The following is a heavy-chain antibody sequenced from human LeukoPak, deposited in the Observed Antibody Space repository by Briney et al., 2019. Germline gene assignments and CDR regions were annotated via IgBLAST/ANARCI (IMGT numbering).Heavy chain of an antibody. CDR1: GFSFSSYT. Sequence: GGSLRLSCAASGFSFSSYTMNWVRQAPGKGLEWVSDISSSSTTIYYADSVKGRFTISRDNAKNSLYLQMNSLRAEDTAVYYCARDRGNAFDIWGQGTMVTVSS. V-gene: IGHV3-48*04. CDR3: ARDRGNAFDI. D-gene: IGHD3-10*01. J-gene: IGHJ3*02. CDR2: ISSSSTTI.